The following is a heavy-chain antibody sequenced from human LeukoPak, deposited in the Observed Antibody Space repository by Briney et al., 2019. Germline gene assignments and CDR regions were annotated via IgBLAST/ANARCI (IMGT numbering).Heavy chain of an antibody. D-gene: IGHD3-22*01. CDR3: AKPYYYESSGLAYYFDY. V-gene: IGHV3-23*01. CDR1: GFAFSNYA. J-gene: IGHJ4*02. Sequence: GGSLRLSCAASGFAFSNYAMTWVRQAPGKGLEWVSVISASDGTTSYADSVKGRFTISRDNSKNTLFMQMNSLRAEDTAVYYCAKPYYYESSGLAYYFDYWGQGSLVTVSS. CDR2: ISASDGTT.